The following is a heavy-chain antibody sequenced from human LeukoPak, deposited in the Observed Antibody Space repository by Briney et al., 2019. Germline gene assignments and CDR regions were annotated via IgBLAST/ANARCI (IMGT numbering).Heavy chain of an antibody. D-gene: IGHD6-25*01. CDR2: IYSGGST. Sequence: GGSLRLSCAASGFTVISNDMSLVRQAPGKGLEWASVIYSGGSTYYADSVKGRFTISRDNSKNTLYLQMNSLRAEDTAVYYCAGSSSGPDYWGQGTLVTVSS. J-gene: IGHJ4*02. V-gene: IGHV3-53*01. CDR3: AGSSSGPDY. CDR1: GFTVISND.